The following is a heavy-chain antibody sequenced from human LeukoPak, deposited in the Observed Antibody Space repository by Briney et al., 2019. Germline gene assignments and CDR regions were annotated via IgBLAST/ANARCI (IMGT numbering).Heavy chain of an antibody. CDR1: GASINSRAYS. V-gene: IGHV4-39*01. Sequence: SETLSLTCSVSGASINSRAYSWAWLRLSPEKGLHWIGSIDHSQNTYYNPSFQSRVTISVDTSRSEFSLKLTSVTAADTAAYYCARHITMVRGVIRPNDYWGQGTLVTVSS. CDR3: ARHITMVRGVIRPNDY. D-gene: IGHD3-10*01. CDR2: IDHSQNT. J-gene: IGHJ4*02.